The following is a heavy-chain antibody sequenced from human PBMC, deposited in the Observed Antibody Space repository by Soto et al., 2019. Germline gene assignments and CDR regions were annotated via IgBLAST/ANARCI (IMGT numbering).Heavy chain of an antibody. V-gene: IGHV4-4*07. D-gene: IGHD3-10*01. J-gene: IGHJ4*01. CDR3: ARGPGAFAQLSLDY. Sequence: SETLSLTCTVSGGPITTYYCSWIRQPPGKGLEWIGRIYSGGITNYNPSLRSRVTLSVDMSKNQFSLKLSSVTAADTAVYYCARGPGAFAQLSLDYGGHGPRV. CDR1: GGPITTYY. CDR2: IYSGGIT.